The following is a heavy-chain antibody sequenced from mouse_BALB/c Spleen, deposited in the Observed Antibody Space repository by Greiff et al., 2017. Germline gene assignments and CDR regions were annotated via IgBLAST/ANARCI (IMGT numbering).Heavy chain of an antibody. D-gene: IGHD2-1*01. CDR3: ARSRDYGNYGAMDY. Sequence: EVMLVESGGGLVQPGGSRKLSCAASGFTFSSFGMHWVRQAPEKGLEWVAYISSGSSTIYSADTVKGRFTVSRDNPKNTLFLQMTSLRSEDTAMDDCARSRDYGNYGAMDYWGQGTSVTVSS. CDR1: GFTFSSFG. J-gene: IGHJ4*01. V-gene: IGHV5-17*02. CDR2: ISSGSSTI.